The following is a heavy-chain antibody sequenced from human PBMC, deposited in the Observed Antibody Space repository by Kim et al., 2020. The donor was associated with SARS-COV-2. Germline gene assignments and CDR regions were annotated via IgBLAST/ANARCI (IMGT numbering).Heavy chain of an antibody. Sequence: GSTNHNPTPKSRVTITEDASTNQFTLKLNYVTAADTAVYYCAKATMAQDYWGQGTLVTVSS. D-gene: IGHD5-12*01. V-gene: IGHV4-34*01. J-gene: IGHJ4*02. CDR3: AKATMAQDY. CDR2: GST.